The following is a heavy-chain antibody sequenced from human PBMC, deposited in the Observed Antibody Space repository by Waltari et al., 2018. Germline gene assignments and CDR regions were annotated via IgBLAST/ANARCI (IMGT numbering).Heavy chain of an antibody. V-gene: IGHV4-4*07. CDR3: ARDRSRGYSYGHFDY. J-gene: IGHJ4*02. Sequence: QVQLQESGPGLVKPSETLSLTCTVSGGSISGYYWSWIRQPAGKGLEWIGRIYTSGSTNYNPSLKSRVSMSVDTSKNQFSLKLSSVTAADTAVYYCARDRSRGYSYGHFDYWGQGTLVTVSS. CDR1: GGSISGYY. D-gene: IGHD5-18*01. CDR2: IYTSGST.